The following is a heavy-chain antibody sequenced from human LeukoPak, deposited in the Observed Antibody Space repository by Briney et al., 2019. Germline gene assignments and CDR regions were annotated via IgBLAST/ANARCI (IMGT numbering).Heavy chain of an antibody. Sequence: GASVKVSCKASGYTFTSYYMHWVRQAPGQGLEWMGIINPSCGSTSYAQKFQGRVTMTRDMSTSTVYMELSSLRSEDTAVYYCASLAYCGGDCPDYYYYMDVWGKGTTVTVSS. V-gene: IGHV1-46*01. CDR2: INPSCGST. CDR3: ASLAYCGGDCPDYYYYMDV. D-gene: IGHD2-21*02. J-gene: IGHJ6*03. CDR1: GYTFTSYY.